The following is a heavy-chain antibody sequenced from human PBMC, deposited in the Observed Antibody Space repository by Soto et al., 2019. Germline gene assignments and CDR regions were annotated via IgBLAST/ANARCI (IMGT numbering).Heavy chain of an antibody. CDR3: ARGAGYRRRPTHYNYYRKDV. Sequence: TLSLTCNVSGGSISSGGYYWTWIRQHPGKGLEWIGNIHHSGSTFYNPSLKSRVSISVDTSKNQFSLKLSSVTAADTAVYYCARGAGYRRRPTHYNYYRKDVWGQGTTV. D-gene: IGHD6-13*01. J-gene: IGHJ6*02. CDR2: IHHSGST. CDR1: GGSISSGGYY. V-gene: IGHV4-31*03.